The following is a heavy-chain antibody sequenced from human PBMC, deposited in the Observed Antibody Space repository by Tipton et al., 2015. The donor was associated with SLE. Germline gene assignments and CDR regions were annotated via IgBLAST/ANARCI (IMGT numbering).Heavy chain of an antibody. CDR1: GYSINNDNW. CDR2: FHYTGLT. CDR3: AREEVGVFDY. Sequence: TLSLTCSVSGYSINNDNWWGWIRQPPGKALEWIGYFHYTGLTYYNPSLKSRVTISVNTSKNQFSLRLSSVTAADTAVYYCAREEVGVFDYWGQGTLVTVSS. D-gene: IGHD3-10*01. J-gene: IGHJ4*02. V-gene: IGHV4-28*03.